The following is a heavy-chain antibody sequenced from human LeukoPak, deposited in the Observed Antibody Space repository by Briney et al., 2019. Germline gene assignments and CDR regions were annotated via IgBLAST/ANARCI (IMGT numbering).Heavy chain of an antibody. CDR2: IYTSGST. CDR3: ARLYRSQVDY. D-gene: IGHD2-8*01. V-gene: IGHV4-61*02. Sequence: KPSETLSLTCTVSGYSISSGYYWSWIRQPAGKGLEWIGRIYTSGSTNYNPSLMSLVTISVDTSKNQFSLKLSSVTAAATAVYYCARLYRSQVDYWGQGTLVTVSS. J-gene: IGHJ4*02. CDR1: GYSISSGYY.